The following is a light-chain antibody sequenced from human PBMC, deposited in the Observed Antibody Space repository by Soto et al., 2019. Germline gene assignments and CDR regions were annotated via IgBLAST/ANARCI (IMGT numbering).Light chain of an antibody. J-gene: IGKJ2*01. Sequence: EIVMRQSPATLSVSPGERATLSCRASQNVNNNLAWYQQKPGQAPRLLIYGASTRATGIPARFSGSGSGTEFTLTISSLQSEDFAVYYCQQYNNWLSFGQGTKLEIK. CDR2: GAS. CDR3: QQYNNWLS. V-gene: IGKV3-15*01. CDR1: QNVNNN.